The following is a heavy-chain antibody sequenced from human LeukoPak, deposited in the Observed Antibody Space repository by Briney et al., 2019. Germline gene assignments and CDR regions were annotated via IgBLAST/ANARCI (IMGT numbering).Heavy chain of an antibody. D-gene: IGHD3-10*01. CDR2: ISSSGSTI. Sequence: GGSLRLSCAASGFTFSSYEMNWVRQAPGKGLEWVSYISSSGSTIYYADSVKGRFTISRDNAKNSLYLQMKSLRDEDTAVYYCARYGSGTSYITNYFDYWGQGTLVTVSS. V-gene: IGHV3-48*03. CDR1: GFTFSSYE. J-gene: IGHJ4*02. CDR3: ARYGSGTSYITNYFDY.